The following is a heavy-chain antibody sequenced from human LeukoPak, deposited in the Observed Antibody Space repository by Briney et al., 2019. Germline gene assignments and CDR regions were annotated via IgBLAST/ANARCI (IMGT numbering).Heavy chain of an antibody. CDR3: ARHWGNGDPPPPEFDF. CDR2: IGSASSYV. J-gene: IGHJ4*02. CDR1: GITFKNYN. D-gene: IGHD3-16*01. V-gene: IGHV3-21*01. Sequence: GGSLRLSCAASGITFKNYNMNWVRQAPGKGLEWVAFIGSASSYVFYADSVKGRFTISRDNSNNMLYLQMNSLRADDTAVYYCARHWGNGDPPPPEFDFWGQGTLVTVSS.